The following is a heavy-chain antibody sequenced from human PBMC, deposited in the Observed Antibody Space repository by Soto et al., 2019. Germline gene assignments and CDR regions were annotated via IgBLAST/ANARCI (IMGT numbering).Heavy chain of an antibody. CDR2: IYYSGST. J-gene: IGHJ4*02. CDR3: ARVSGSYWDY. D-gene: IGHD1-26*01. CDR1: GGSISSYY. V-gene: IGHV4-59*01. Sequence: QVQLQESGPGLVKPSETLSLTCTVSGGSISSYYWSWIRQPPGKGLEWIGYIYYSGSTNYNPSLKSRVTISVDTSKNQFSRKLSSVTAADTAVYYCARVSGSYWDYWGQGTLVTVSS.